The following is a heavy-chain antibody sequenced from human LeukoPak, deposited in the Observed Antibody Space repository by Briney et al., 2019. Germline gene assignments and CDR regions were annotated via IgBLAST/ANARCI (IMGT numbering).Heavy chain of an antibody. J-gene: IGHJ5*02. Sequence: GGSLRLSCAASGFTFSSYAMSWVRQAPGKGLEWVSAISGSGGSTYYADSVKGRFTISRDNSKNTLYLQMNSLRAEDTAVYYCAKDQDGSGSDSNWFDPWGQGTLVTVSS. D-gene: IGHD3-10*01. CDR2: ISGSGGST. V-gene: IGHV3-23*01. CDR3: AKDQDGSGSDSNWFDP. CDR1: GFTFSSYA.